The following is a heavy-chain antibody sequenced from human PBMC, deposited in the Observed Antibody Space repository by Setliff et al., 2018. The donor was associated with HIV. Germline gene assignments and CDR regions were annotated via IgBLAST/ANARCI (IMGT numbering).Heavy chain of an antibody. D-gene: IGHD5-12*01. V-gene: IGHV4-4*02. CDR3: ARDGYNYYAFDI. Sequence: SSETLSLTCVVSGGSISSGNWWGWVRQPPGKGLEWIGRIYTSGSTNYNPSLKSRVTISVDTSKNQFSLKLSSVTAADTAVYYCARDGYNYYAFDIWGQGTMVTVSS. CDR2: IYTSGST. CDR1: GGSISSGNW. J-gene: IGHJ3*02.